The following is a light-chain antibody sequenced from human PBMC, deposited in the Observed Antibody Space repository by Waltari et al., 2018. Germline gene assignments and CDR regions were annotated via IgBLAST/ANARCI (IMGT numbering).Light chain of an antibody. Sequence: SYELTQPPSVSVSPGQAVSITCSGTKLGDKHVNWYQQKAGQSPVLVIYEDTKRPSGIPGRLSASNSGNTATLTISETQAMDEADYYCQTWDSSSYVFGTGTTVTVL. V-gene: IGLV3-1*01. CDR2: EDT. CDR3: QTWDSSSYV. CDR1: KLGDKH. J-gene: IGLJ1*01.